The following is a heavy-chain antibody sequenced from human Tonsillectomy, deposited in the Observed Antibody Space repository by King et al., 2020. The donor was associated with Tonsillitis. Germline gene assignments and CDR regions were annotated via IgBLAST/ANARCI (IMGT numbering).Heavy chain of an antibody. D-gene: IGHD2-2*01. CDR1: GFTFTNYA. V-gene: IGHV3-23*04. CDR2: ISGSGSST. J-gene: IGHJ6*03. CDR3: AKDRYCSGTSCYSYYMDV. Sequence: VQLVESGGGLVQPGGSLRLSCAASGFTFTNYAMTWVRPGPGKGLEWVSTISGSGSSTYYADSLKGRFTISRDNSKNTLHLQMNSLRAEDTAVYYCAKDRYCSGTSCYSYYMDVWGKGTTVTVSS.